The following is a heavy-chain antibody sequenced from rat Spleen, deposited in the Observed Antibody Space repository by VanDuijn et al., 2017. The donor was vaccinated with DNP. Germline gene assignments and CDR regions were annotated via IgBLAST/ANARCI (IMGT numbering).Heavy chain of an antibody. CDR3: ARAENGYNLDAMDA. CDR1: GFTFSNYD. CDR2: ISPSGGST. Sequence: EVQLVESGGGLVQPGRSLKLSCAASGFTFSNYDMAWVRQAPTKGLEWVASISPSGGSTYYRDSVKGRFTVSRDNAKSSLYLQMDSLRSEDTATYYCARAENGYNLDAMDALGQGTSVTVSS. V-gene: IGHV5-25*01. D-gene: IGHD1-4*01. J-gene: IGHJ4*01.